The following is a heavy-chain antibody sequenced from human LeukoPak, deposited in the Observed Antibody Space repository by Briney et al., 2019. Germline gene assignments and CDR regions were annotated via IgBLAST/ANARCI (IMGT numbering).Heavy chain of an antibody. D-gene: IGHD3-16*01. V-gene: IGHV4-59*11. CDR1: GGSISFHY. J-gene: IGHJ2*01. CDR3: ARGGVWYFDL. Sequence: SETLSLTCTVSGGSISFHYWSWIRQPPGKGLEWLGYIHLSGSTYYDPSLRSRVTISGDTSNNQFSLRLNSVTAADTAVYYCARGGVWYFDLWGRGTLVTVSS. CDR2: IHLSGST.